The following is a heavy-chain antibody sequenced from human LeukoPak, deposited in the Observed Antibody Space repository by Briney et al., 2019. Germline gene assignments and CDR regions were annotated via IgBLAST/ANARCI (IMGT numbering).Heavy chain of an antibody. Sequence: SETLSLTCTVSGGSISTSNYYWGWIRQPPGKGLEWIGYIYYSGSTNYNPSLKSRVTISVDTSKNQFSLKLSSVTAADTAAYYCTRGSIAYYYMDVWGKGTTVTISS. CDR3: TRGSIAYYYMDV. D-gene: IGHD3-22*01. V-gene: IGHV4-61*05. CDR1: GGSISTSNYY. CDR2: IYYSGST. J-gene: IGHJ6*03.